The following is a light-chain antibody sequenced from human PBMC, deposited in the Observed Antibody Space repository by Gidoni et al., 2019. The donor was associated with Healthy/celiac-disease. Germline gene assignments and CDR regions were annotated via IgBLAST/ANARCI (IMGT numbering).Light chain of an antibody. Sequence: TLSVSPGERATLSCRASQSVSSNLAWYQQKPGQAPRLLIYGASTRATGIPARFSGSGSGTEFTLTISSLQSEDFAVYYCQQYNNWPPVTFGGGTKVEIK. CDR2: GAS. V-gene: IGKV3-15*01. CDR1: QSVSSN. CDR3: QQYNNWPPVT. J-gene: IGKJ4*01.